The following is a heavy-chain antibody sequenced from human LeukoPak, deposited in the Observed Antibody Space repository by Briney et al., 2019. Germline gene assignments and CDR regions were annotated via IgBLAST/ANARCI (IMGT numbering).Heavy chain of an antibody. J-gene: IGHJ4*02. V-gene: IGHV3-23*01. CDR1: GFTFSSHA. CDR3: AKGVATTDFDY. D-gene: IGHD5-12*01. CDR2: VSGSGGGT. Sequence: GGSLRLSCAASGFTFSSHAMSWGRHAPGKGLEWVSAVSGSGGGTYYADSVKGRFTITRDNSKNTLYLQMNSLRAEDAAVYYCAKGVATTDFDYWGQGTLVTVSS.